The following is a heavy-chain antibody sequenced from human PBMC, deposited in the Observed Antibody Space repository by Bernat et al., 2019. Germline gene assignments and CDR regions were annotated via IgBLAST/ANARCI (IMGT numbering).Heavy chain of an antibody. Sequence: EVQLLESGGGLVQPGGSLRLSCAASGFTFSSYVMSWVRQAPGKGLEWVSAISGSGGSTYYADYVKGRFTISRDNSKNTLYLQMNSLRAEDTAVYYCAKNGLIVATTWAWDYWGQGTLVTVSS. V-gene: IGHV3-23*01. CDR1: GFTFSSYV. D-gene: IGHD5-12*01. J-gene: IGHJ4*02. CDR2: ISGSGGST. CDR3: AKNGLIVATTWAWDY.